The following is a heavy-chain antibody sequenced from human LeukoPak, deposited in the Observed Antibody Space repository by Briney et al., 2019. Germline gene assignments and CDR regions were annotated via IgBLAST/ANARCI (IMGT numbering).Heavy chain of an antibody. Sequence: GGSLRLSCAASGFTFSSYSMNWVRQAPGKGLEWVSSISSSSSYTYYADSVKGRFTISRDNAKNSLYLQMNSLRAEDTAVYYCARASIVVVTATRFDYWGQGTLVTVRS. CDR3: ARASIVVVTATRFDY. J-gene: IGHJ4*02. V-gene: IGHV3-21*01. CDR1: GFTFSSYS. CDR2: ISSSSSYT. D-gene: IGHD2-21*02.